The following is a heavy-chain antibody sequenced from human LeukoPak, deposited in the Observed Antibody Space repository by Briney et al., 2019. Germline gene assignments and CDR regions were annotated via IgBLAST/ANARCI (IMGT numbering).Heavy chain of an antibody. J-gene: IGHJ6*04. CDR2: IYHSGSN. CDR3: ARGMWGSGSYYKYCGMDV. CDR1: GGSLSSNNW. Sequence: PSGTLSLTCAVSGGSLSSNNWWSWVRPPPGKGLEGIGEIYHSGSNNYNPSLKRRDTISIDKSKNQFSLKLSSVTAADTAVYYCARGMWGSGSYYKYCGMDVWGKGTTVTVSS. D-gene: IGHD3-10*01. V-gene: IGHV4-4*02.